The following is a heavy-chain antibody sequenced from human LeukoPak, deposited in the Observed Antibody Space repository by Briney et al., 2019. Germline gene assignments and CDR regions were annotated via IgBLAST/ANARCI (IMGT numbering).Heavy chain of an antibody. J-gene: IGHJ4*02. CDR1: RFTFSSYW. V-gene: IGHV3-74*01. CDR2: INSDGSTT. CDR3: ARDHRAYYDFWSGSPRTFDY. Sequence: GGSLRLSCAASRFTFSSYWMHWVRQAPGKGLVWVSRINSDGSTTSYADSVKGRFTISRDNAKNTLYLQMNSLRAEDTAVYYCARDHRAYYDFWSGSPRTFDYWGQGTLVTVSS. D-gene: IGHD3-3*01.